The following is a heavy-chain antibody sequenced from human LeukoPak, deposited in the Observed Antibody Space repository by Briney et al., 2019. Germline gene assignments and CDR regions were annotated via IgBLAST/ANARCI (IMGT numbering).Heavy chain of an antibody. J-gene: IGHJ6*03. CDR2: ISYDGSNK. D-gene: IGHD6-6*01. V-gene: IGHV3-30*04. CDR3: TRVLGSSPIHFYYYYYYMDV. Sequence: GGSLRLSCAASGFTFSSYAMHWVRQAPGKGLEWVAVISYDGSNKYYADSVKGRFTISRDNSKNTLYLQMNSLKTEDTAVYYCTRVLGSSPIHFYYYYYYMDVWGKGTTVTVSS. CDR1: GFTFSSYA.